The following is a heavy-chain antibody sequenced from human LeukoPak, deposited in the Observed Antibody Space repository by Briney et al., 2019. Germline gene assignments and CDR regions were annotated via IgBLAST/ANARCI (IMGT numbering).Heavy chain of an antibody. CDR2: ISAYNGNT. D-gene: IGHD6-19*01. J-gene: IGHJ4*02. Sequence: ASVKVSCKASGYTFTSYGISWVRQAPGQGLEWMGWISAYNGNTNYAQKLQGRVTMTTDTSTSTAYMELRSLRSDDTAVYHCARSRAVAGTSYFDYWGQGTLVTVSS. CDR1: GYTFTSYG. CDR3: ARSRAVAGTSYFDY. V-gene: IGHV1-18*01.